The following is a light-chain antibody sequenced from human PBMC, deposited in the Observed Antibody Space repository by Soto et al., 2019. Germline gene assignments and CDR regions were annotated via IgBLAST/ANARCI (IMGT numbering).Light chain of an antibody. CDR2: GAS. J-gene: IGKJ2*01. V-gene: IGKV1-12*01. CDR3: QQSNSFPFT. CDR1: QGISNW. Sequence: DIQMTQSPSSVSASVGDRVTITCRASQGISNWLAWYQQKPGKAPNLLIYGASNLQSGVPSRFSGSGSGTDFTLTISSLQPADFATYDCQQSNSFPFTFGQGTRLDIK.